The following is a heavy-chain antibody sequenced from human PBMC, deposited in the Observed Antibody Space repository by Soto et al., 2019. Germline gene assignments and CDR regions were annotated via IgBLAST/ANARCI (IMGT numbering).Heavy chain of an antibody. CDR2: IIPRSAKS. D-gene: IGHD2-2*01. CDR3: AREGLVLVPTTVNSDYYYYAMDV. Sequence: QVQLVQSGAEVKKPGSSVKVSCKASGDTFSTYSITWMRQAPRRGLEWVGGIIPRSAKSNYAQKFEGRVTITADESTSTAYMELSSLRSEDTAVYYCAREGLVLVPTTVNSDYYYYAMDVWGQGTTVTVSS. J-gene: IGHJ6*02. CDR1: GDTFSTYS. V-gene: IGHV1-69*12.